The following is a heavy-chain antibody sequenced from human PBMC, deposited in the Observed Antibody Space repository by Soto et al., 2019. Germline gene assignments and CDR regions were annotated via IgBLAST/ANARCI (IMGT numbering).Heavy chain of an antibody. J-gene: IGHJ4*02. Sequence: SGGSLRLSCAASGFTFSGYGMHWVRQAPGKGLEWVAVISYDGSNKYYADSVKGRFTISRDNSKNTLYLQMNSLRAEDTAVYYCAKAIPLPDIVVVPAALDYWGQGTLVTVSS. CDR3: AKAIPLPDIVVVPAALDY. V-gene: IGHV3-30*18. D-gene: IGHD2-2*01. CDR1: GFTFSGYG. CDR2: ISYDGSNK.